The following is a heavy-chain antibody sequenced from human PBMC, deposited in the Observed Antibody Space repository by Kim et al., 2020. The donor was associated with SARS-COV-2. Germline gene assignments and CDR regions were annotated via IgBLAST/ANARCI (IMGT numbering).Heavy chain of an antibody. Sequence: GGSLRLSCAASGFTFNNYLMSWVRQAPGEGLECVANINQDGSAKYYVGSVKGRFTVSRDNAENSLYLQMSGLRAEDTAVYYCARDLSGSKYAFDIWGQGTMVTVSS. CDR2: INQDGSAK. CDR1: GFTFNNYL. V-gene: IGHV3-7*03. J-gene: IGHJ3*02. CDR3: ARDLSGSKYAFDI. D-gene: IGHD1-26*01.